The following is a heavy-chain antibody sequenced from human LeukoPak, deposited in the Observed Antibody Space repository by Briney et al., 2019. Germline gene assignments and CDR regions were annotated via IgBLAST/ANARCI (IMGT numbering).Heavy chain of an antibody. D-gene: IGHD2/OR15-2a*01. CDR3: AKEATSPTYYYYYYYMDD. J-gene: IGHJ6*03. V-gene: IGHV3-30*02. CDR2: IWFDGSNK. CDR1: GFTFSSYG. Sequence: GGSLRLSCAASGFTFSSYGMHWVRQAAGKGLEWVAFIWFDGSNKYYGDFVKGRFTISRDNSKNTLYLQMNSLRPEDTAIYYCAKEATSPTYYYYYYYMDDWGKGTTITVSS.